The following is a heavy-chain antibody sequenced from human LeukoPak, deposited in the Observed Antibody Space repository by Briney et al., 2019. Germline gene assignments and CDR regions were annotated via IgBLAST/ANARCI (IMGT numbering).Heavy chain of an antibody. CDR3: ARSGSYTRRDYFDN. Sequence: GGSLRLSCTASGFTFSDYYMTWIRQAPGKGLEWVSYISSSASTIYYEDSVKGRFTISRDNAKNSLFLQMNSLRAEDAAVYYCARSGSYTRRDYFDNWGQGTLVTASS. CDR1: GFTFSDYY. V-gene: IGHV3-11*01. CDR2: ISSSASTI. D-gene: IGHD1-26*01. J-gene: IGHJ4*02.